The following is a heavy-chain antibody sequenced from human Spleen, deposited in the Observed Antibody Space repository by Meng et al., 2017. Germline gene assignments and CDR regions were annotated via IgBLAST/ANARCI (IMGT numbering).Heavy chain of an antibody. V-gene: IGHV7-4-1*02. J-gene: IGHJ4*02. Sequence: VQLGESGSGLMKPGAAVKVSCKASGYIFSTFGMNWVRQAPGQGLEWMGCIKSDSGNPTYAHGFTGRFVFSLDTSVSTAYLQISSLKAEDTAVYYCARVHTMEFDYWGQGTLVTVSS. D-gene: IGHD1-1*01. CDR2: IKSDSGNP. CDR3: ARVHTMEFDY. CDR1: GYIFSTFG.